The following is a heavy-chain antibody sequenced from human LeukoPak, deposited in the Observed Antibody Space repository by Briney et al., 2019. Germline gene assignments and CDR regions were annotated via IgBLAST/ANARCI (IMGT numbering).Heavy chain of an antibody. CDR2: ISYDGGTK. V-gene: IGHV3-30-3*01. CDR3: ARDLSTKYPIDY. Sequence: GGSLRLSCAASGFTFSTYAIHWVRQAPGKGLEWVAFISYDGGTKYYADSVKGRFTISRDNSKNTVFLQMNSLRGADTAVYFCARDLSTKYPIDYWGQGTLVTASS. J-gene: IGHJ4*02. CDR1: GFTFSTYA. D-gene: IGHD2-2*01.